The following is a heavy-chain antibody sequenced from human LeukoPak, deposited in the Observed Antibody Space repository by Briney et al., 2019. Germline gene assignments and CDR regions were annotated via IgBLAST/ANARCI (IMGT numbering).Heavy chain of an antibody. D-gene: IGHD3-16*01. V-gene: IGHV4-39*01. CDR1: GGSISSSSYY. CDR2: IYYSGST. CDR3: ARPMRPRLRDDAFDI. J-gene: IGHJ3*02. Sequence: PSETLSLTCTVSGGSISSSSYYWGWIRQPPGKGLEWIGSIYYSGSTYYNPSLKSRVTISVDTSKNQFSLKLSSVTAADTAVYYCARPMRPRLRDDAFDIWGQGTMVTVSS.